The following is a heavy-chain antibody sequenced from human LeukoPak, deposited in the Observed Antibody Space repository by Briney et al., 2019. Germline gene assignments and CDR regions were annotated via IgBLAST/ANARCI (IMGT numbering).Heavy chain of an antibody. V-gene: IGHV3-7*01. J-gene: IGHJ4*02. D-gene: IGHD3-22*01. CDR2: IKPDGSEK. CDR1: GFTFTTYW. CDR3: ARAAYDSSGYLTL. Sequence: GGSLRLSCAASGFTFTTYWMSWVRQAPGKGLEWVANIKPDGSEKYYVDSVKGRFTISRDNAKNSLYLQMNSLRAEDTAIYYCARAAYDSSGYLTLWGQGTLVTVSS.